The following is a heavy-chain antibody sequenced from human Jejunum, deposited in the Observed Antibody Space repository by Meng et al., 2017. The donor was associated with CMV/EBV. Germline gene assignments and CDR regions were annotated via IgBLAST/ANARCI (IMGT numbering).Heavy chain of an antibody. Sequence: CADSGFTVSTNCMSWVRQAPGKGLEWVSVIYTSGNTYYADSVKGRFTISRDSSTNTAYLQMNSLRNEDTAVYYCTTYNVDRAMAYWGQGTLVTVSS. D-gene: IGHD5-18*01. CDR2: IYTSGNT. J-gene: IGHJ4*02. CDR3: TTYNVDRAMAY. CDR1: GFTVSTNC. V-gene: IGHV3-53*01.